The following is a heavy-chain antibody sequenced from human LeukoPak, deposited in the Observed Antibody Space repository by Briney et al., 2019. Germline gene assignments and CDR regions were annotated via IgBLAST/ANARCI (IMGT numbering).Heavy chain of an antibody. Sequence: AGSLRLSCVGSGFTFSGYSMNWVRQAPGKGLEWVSSISSSTSYIHYADSVRGRFTISRDNAKSSVYLQMNSLRAEDTAVYYCATDPWQGRGLLDYWGQGTLVTVSS. CDR3: ATDPWQGRGLLDY. V-gene: IGHV3-21*01. CDR1: GFTFSGYS. D-gene: IGHD3-10*01. J-gene: IGHJ4*02. CDR2: ISSSTSYI.